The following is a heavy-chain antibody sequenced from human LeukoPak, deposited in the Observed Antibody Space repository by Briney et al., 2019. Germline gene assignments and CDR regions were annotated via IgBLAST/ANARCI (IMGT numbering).Heavy chain of an antibody. CDR3: ARGGVEMATIRVNWFDP. V-gene: IGHV1-69*05. Sequence: SVKVSCKASGGTFSSYAISWVRQAPGQGLEWMGRVIPIFGTANYAQKFQGRVTITTDESTSTAYMELSSLRSEDTAVYYRARGGVEMATIRVNWFDPWGQGTLVTVSS. D-gene: IGHD5-24*01. J-gene: IGHJ5*02. CDR2: VIPIFGTA. CDR1: GGTFSSYA.